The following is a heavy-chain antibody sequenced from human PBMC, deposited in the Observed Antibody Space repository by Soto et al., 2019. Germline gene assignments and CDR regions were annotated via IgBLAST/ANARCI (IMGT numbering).Heavy chain of an antibody. CDR1: GGSFSGYY. V-gene: IGHV4-34*01. CDR2: INHSGST. D-gene: IGHD6-19*01. Sequence: SETLSLTCAVYGGSFSGYYWSWIRQPPGKGLEWIGEINHSGSTNYNPSLKSRVTISVDTSKNQFSLKLSSVTAADTAVYYCARQKGSIGHKQWQMREQFDYWGQGTLVTVSS. J-gene: IGHJ4*02. CDR3: ARQKGSIGHKQWQMREQFDY.